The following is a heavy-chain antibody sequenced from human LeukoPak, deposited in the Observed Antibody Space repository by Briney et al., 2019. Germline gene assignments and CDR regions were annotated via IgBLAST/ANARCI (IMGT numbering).Heavy chain of an antibody. CDR2: ISYDGSNK. V-gene: IGHV3-30*18. CDR3: AKTVAGTFDY. Sequence: GGSLRLSCAASGFTFSSYGMHWVRQAPGKGLEWVAVISYDGSNKYYADSVKGRFTISRDNSKNTLYLQMNSLRAEDTAVYYCAKTVAGTFDYWGQGTLVTVSS. D-gene: IGHD6-19*01. CDR1: GFTFSSYG. J-gene: IGHJ4*02.